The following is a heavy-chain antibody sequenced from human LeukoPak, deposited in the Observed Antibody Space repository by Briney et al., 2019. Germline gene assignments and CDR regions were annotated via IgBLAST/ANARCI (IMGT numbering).Heavy chain of an antibody. J-gene: IGHJ6*04. CDR1: GFTFSSYW. CDR3: AELGITMIGGV. CDR2: IRQDGSQK. Sequence: GGSLRLSCAASGFTFSSYWMSWVRQAPGKGLEWVATIRQDGSQKYYVDSVKGRFTISRDNAKNSLYLQMNSLRAEDTAVYYCAELGITMIGGVWGKGTTVTISS. D-gene: IGHD3-10*02. V-gene: IGHV3-7*01.